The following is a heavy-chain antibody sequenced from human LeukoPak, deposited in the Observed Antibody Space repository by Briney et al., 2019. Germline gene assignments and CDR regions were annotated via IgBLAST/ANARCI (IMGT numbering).Heavy chain of an antibody. CDR3: ARDMYTTSSARGAY. CDR2: INGDGSST. CDR1: GFTVSSNY. Sequence: GGSLRVSCAASGFTVSSNYMSWVRQAPGKGLVWVSRINGDGSSTTYADSVKGRFTISRDNAKNTLYLQMNSLRAEDTAVYYCARDMYTTSSARGAYWGQGTLVTVSS. V-gene: IGHV3-74*01. J-gene: IGHJ4*02. D-gene: IGHD6-6*01.